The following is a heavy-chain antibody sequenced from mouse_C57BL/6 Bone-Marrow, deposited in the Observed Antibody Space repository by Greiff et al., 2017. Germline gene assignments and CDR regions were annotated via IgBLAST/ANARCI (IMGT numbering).Heavy chain of an antibody. J-gene: IGHJ4*01. V-gene: IGHV5-4*01. Sequence: VKLMESGGGLVKPGGSLKLSCAASGFTFSSYAMSWVRQTPEKRLEWVATISDGGSYTYYPDNVKGRFTISRDNAKNNLYLQMSHLKSEDTAMYYCARDPHYYAMDYWGQGTSVTVSS. CDR2: ISDGGSYT. CDR1: GFTFSSYA. CDR3: ARDPHYYAMDY.